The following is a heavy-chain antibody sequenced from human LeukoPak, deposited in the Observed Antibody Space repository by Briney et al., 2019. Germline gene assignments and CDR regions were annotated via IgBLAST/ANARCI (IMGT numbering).Heavy chain of an antibody. J-gene: IGHJ5*02. D-gene: IGHD2-2*01. Sequence: GASVKVSCRASGYTFTSYYMHWVRQAPGQGLEWMGIINPSGGSTSYAQKFQGRVTMTRDTSTSTAYMELSSLRSEDTAVYYCARGGIVVVPAAIRWFDPWGQGTLVTVSS. V-gene: IGHV1-46*01. CDR2: INPSGGST. CDR1: GYTFTSYY. CDR3: ARGGIVVVPAAIRWFDP.